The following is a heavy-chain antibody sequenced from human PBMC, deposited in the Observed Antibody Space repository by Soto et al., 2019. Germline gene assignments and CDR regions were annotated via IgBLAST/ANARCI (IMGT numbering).Heavy chain of an antibody. Sequence: GGSLRLSCAASGFTFSSYAMSWVRQAPGKGLEWVSAISGSGGSTYYADSVKGRFTISRDNSKNTLYLQMNSLRAEDTAVYYCAKDSPLYSSSSYYYYGMDVWGQGTTVTVSS. J-gene: IGHJ6*02. CDR3: AKDSPLYSSSSYYYYGMDV. D-gene: IGHD6-6*01. V-gene: IGHV3-23*01. CDR2: ISGSGGST. CDR1: GFTFSSYA.